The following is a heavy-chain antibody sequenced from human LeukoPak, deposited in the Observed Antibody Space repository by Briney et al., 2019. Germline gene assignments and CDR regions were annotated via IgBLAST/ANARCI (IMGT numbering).Heavy chain of an antibody. CDR3: ARDGQGFVEWNHYMDV. V-gene: IGHV3-33*01. D-gene: IGHD3-3*01. CDR1: GFTFSSDG. CDR2: IWYVGSNN. J-gene: IGHJ6*03. Sequence: PGRSLRLSCAASGFTFSSDGMHCVRHAPGKGLEWVAVIWYVGSNNCYADSVKGRSTITRDNYKNTLYLQMNSLRVEDTAVYYCARDGQGFVEWNHYMDVWGKGTTVTVSS.